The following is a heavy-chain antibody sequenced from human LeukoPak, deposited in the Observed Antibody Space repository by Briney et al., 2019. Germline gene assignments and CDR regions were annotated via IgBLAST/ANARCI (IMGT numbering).Heavy chain of an antibody. V-gene: IGHV3-21*01. CDR2: ISSSSSYI. Sequence: GGSLRLSCAASGFTFSSYTMNWVRQAPGKGLEWVSSISSSSSYIYYADSVKGRFTISRDNAKNSLYLQMNSLRAEDTAVYYCAMDMVRGVVDAFDIWGQGTMVTVSS. D-gene: IGHD3-10*01. CDR3: AMDMVRGVVDAFDI. CDR1: GFTFSSYT. J-gene: IGHJ3*02.